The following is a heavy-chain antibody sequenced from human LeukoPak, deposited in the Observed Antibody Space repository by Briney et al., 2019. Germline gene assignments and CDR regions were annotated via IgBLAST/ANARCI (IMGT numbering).Heavy chain of an antibody. CDR1: GFTFSIYG. D-gene: IGHD3-22*01. V-gene: IGHV3-21*04. Sequence: SGGSLRLSCEASGFTFSIYGMHWVRQAPGKGLEWLSSISSKGDHTNYADSVKGRFTISRDNAKESLFLHMNNLRAEDTAVYFCARGSFSGFPAINVTGVQGAVDIWGQGTVVSVSS. CDR3: ARGSFSGFPAINVTGVQGAVDI. CDR2: ISSKGDHT. J-gene: IGHJ3*02.